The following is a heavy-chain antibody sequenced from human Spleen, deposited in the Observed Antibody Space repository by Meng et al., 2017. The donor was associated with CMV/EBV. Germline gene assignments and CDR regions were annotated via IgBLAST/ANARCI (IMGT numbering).Heavy chain of an antibody. Sequence: GESLKISCAASGFTFSSYAMHWVRQAPGKGLEWVAFIRYDGSNKYYADSVKGRFTISRDNSKNTLYLQMNSLRAEDTAVYYCAKEKYSGSYYFDYWGQGTLVTVSS. CDR3: AKEKYSGSYYFDY. CDR1: GFTFSSYA. V-gene: IGHV3-30*02. D-gene: IGHD1-26*01. CDR2: IRYDGSNK. J-gene: IGHJ4*02.